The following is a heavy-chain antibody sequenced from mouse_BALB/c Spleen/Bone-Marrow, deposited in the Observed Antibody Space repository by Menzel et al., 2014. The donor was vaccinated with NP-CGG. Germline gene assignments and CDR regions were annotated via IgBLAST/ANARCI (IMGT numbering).Heavy chain of an antibody. J-gene: IGHJ3*01. CDR3: ARLHYYGSFAY. V-gene: IGHV4-1*02. D-gene: IGHD1-2*01. CDR1: GFDFSRYW. CDR2: INPDSSTI. Sequence: EVKLMESGGGLVQPGGSLKLSCAASGFDFSRYWMSWVRQAPGKGLEWIGGINPDSSTINYTPSLKDKFIISRDNAKNTLYLQMSKVGSEDTALYYCARLHYYGSFAYWGQGTLVTVSA.